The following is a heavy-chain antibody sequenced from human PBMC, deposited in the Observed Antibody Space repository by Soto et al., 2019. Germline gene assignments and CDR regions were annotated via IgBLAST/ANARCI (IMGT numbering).Heavy chain of an antibody. D-gene: IGHD3-3*01. CDR1: GFTFSSYA. V-gene: IGHV3-23*01. Sequence: EVQLLESGGGLVQPGGSLRLSCAASGFTFSSYAMSWVRQAPGKGLEWVSAISGSGGSTYYADSVKGRFTISRDNSKNTLYLQMNSLRAEDMAVYYCAKDRITIFGVVIIPQFDYWGQGTLVTVSS. CDR2: ISGSGGST. CDR3: AKDRITIFGVVIIPQFDY. J-gene: IGHJ4*02.